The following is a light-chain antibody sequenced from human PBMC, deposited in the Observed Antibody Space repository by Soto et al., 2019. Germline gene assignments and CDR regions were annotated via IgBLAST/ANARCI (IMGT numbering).Light chain of an antibody. CDR3: VLYMGSGIRV. CDR2: STS. Sequence: QTVVTQEPSFSVSPGGTVTLTCGLSSGSVSTSYYPSWYQQTPGQAPRTLISSTSIRSSGVPDRFSGSILGNKAALTITGAQADDESDYYCVLYMGSGIRVFGGGTQLTVL. J-gene: IGLJ3*02. V-gene: IGLV8-61*01. CDR1: SGSVSTSYY.